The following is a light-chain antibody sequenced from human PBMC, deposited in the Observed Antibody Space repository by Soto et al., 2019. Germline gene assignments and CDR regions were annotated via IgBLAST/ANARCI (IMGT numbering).Light chain of an antibody. CDR1: QGVTTN. Sequence: VMTQSPGTPSVSPGERATLSCRAGQGVTTNFAWYQKKSGQSPRLLIYDVSIRATGVPARFSGTGSETDFNLTISGLQSEDSAVYLCQQYNNWPFSFGQGTRLEIK. CDR2: DVS. CDR3: QQYNNWPFS. J-gene: IGKJ5*01. V-gene: IGKV3-15*01.